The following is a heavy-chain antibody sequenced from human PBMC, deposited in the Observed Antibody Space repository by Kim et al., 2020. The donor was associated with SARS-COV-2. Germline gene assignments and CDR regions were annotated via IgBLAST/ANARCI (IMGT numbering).Heavy chain of an antibody. CDR1: GFTFSSYA. CDR2: IYSGGSST. V-gene: IGHV3-23*03. Sequence: GGSLRLSCAASGFTFSSYAMSWVRQAPGKGLEWVSVIYSGGSSTYYADSVKGRFTISRDNSKNTLYLQMNSLRAEDTAVYYCAKDHRGGYCSGGSCYSLGIDYWGQGTLVTVSS. CDR3: AKDHRGGYCSGGSCYSLGIDY. D-gene: IGHD2-15*01. J-gene: IGHJ4*02.